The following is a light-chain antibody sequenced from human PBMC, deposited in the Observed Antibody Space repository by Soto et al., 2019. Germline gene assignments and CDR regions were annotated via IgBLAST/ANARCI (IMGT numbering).Light chain of an antibody. J-gene: IGKJ5*01. CDR2: DAS. Sequence: EVVLTQSPATLSLSPGDRATLSCRASQSVSHALAWYQQKPGQAPRLLIHDASSRATGIPARFSGSGSETDFTLTISILEPEDFAVYYCQQRGSWPPSITFGQGTRLEIK. CDR1: QSVSHA. V-gene: IGKV3-11*01. CDR3: QQRGSWPPSIT.